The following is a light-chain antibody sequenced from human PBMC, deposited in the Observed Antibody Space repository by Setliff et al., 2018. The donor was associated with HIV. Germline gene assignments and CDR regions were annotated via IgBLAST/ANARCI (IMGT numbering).Light chain of an antibody. J-gene: IGLJ1*01. Sequence: QSVLTQPASVSGSPGQSITISCTGTSSDVGGYNYVSWYQQHPGKAPKRIIYEVRNRPSGVSHRFSGSKSGNTASLTISGLQTEDEGDYYCSSYAITNTLPFGTGTKVTVL. CDR3: SSYAITNTLP. V-gene: IGLV2-14*01. CDR1: SSDVGGYNY. CDR2: EVR.